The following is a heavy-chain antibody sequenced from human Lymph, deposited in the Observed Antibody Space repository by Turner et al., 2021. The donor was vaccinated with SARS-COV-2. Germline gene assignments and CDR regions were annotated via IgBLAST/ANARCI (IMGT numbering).Heavy chain of an antibody. CDR3: ARDVGGYLGY. CDR2: ISYDGSNK. Sequence: QVQLLESGGGVVQPGRSLILSCAASGFTFSTYAMHWVRQAPGKGLEWVALISYDGSNKYYADSVKGRFTISRDNSKNTLYLQMNSLRTEDTAVYYCARDVGGYLGYWGQGTLVTVSS. CDR1: GFTFSTYA. J-gene: IGHJ4*02. V-gene: IGHV3-30-3*01. D-gene: IGHD3-16*01.